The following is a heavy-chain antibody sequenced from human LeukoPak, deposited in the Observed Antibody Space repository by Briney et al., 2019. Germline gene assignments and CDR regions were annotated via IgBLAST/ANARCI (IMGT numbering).Heavy chain of an antibody. CDR3: AKKSVPNTPPTFDY. Sequence: GGSLRLSCAASGFTFSSYYMNWVRQAPGKGLEWVSAISGGGDSTYYADSVRGRFTISRDNSKNTLYLQMNSLRAEDTAVYYCAKKSVPNTPPTFDYWGQGTLVTVSS. V-gene: IGHV3-23*01. J-gene: IGHJ4*02. D-gene: IGHD2-2*02. CDR2: ISGGGDST. CDR1: GFTFSSYY.